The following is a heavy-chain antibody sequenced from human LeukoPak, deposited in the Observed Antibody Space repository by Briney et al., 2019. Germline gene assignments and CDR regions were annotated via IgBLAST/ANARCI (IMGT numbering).Heavy chain of an antibody. CDR3: AREYGYYDFWSDYYRPHYFDY. J-gene: IGHJ4*02. Sequence: PGGSLRLSCEASGFTFSTYGFHWVRQAPGKGLEWVAIIWYDGSKKFYADSVKGRFTISRDNSKNTLYLQMNSLRAEDTAVYYCAREYGYYDFWSDYYRPHYFDYWGQGTLVTVSS. D-gene: IGHD3-3*01. CDR1: GFTFSTYG. V-gene: IGHV3-33*01. CDR2: IWYDGSKK.